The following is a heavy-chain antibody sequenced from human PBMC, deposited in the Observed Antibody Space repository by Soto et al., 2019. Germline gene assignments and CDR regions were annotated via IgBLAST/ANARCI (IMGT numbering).Heavy chain of an antibody. V-gene: IGHV1-69*01. CDR1: GGTFSSNP. Sequence: QVQLVQSGAEVKKPGSSVKVSCKTYGGTFSSNPFTWMRQAPGRGLEWTGEIMPVLGATNYAQNFQDRVTITADESTTTVYMELSSLKSEDTAVYYCARDADLDYWGQGPLVTVSS. CDR3: ARDADLDY. J-gene: IGHJ4*02. CDR2: IMPVLGAT.